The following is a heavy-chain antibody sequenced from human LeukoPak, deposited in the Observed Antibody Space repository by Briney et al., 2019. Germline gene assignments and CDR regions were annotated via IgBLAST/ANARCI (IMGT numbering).Heavy chain of an antibody. CDR1: GGTFSSYA. CDR3: ASGGYYDSSGT. Sequence: ASVKVSCKASGGTFSSYAISWVRQAPGQGLEWMGGIIPIFGTANYAQKFQGRVTITTDESTSIAYMELSSLRSEDTAVYCCASGGYYDSSGTWGQGTLVTVSS. V-gene: IGHV1-69*05. CDR2: IIPIFGTA. D-gene: IGHD3-22*01. J-gene: IGHJ5*02.